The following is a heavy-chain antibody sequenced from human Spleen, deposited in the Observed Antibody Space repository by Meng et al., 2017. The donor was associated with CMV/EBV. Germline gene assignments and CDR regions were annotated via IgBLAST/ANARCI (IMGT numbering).Heavy chain of an antibody. D-gene: IGHD3-10*01. CDR1: TNYY. J-gene: IGHJ6*02. CDR3: ARVAAFTPPYGSGTPGGMDV. Sequence: TNYYMHWVRQAPGQGLEWMGMINPSGGSMNYAQRFQGRITMTTDTSTGTVYMELSSLRSEDTAVYYCARVAAFTPPYGSGTPGGMDVWGQGTTVTVSS. CDR2: INPSGGSM. V-gene: IGHV1-46*01.